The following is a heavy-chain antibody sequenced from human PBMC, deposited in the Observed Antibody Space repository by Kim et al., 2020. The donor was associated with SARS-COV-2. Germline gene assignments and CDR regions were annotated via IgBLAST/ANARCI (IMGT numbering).Heavy chain of an antibody. CDR3: ARMLAYCGGDCYSGADY. D-gene: IGHD2-21*02. J-gene: IGHJ4*02. Sequence: GGSLRLSCAASGFTFSSYSMNWVRQAPGKGLEWVSSISSSSSYIYYADSVKGRFTISRDNAKNSLYLQMNSLRAEDTAVYYCARMLAYCGGDCYSGADYWGQGTLVTVSS. V-gene: IGHV3-21*01. CDR2: ISSSSSYI. CDR1: GFTFSSYS.